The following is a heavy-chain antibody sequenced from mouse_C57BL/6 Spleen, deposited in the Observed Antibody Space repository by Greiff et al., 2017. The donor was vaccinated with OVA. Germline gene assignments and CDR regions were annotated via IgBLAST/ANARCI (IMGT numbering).Heavy chain of an antibody. J-gene: IGHJ1*03. V-gene: IGHV1-82*01. CDR1: GYAFSSSW. CDR3: ARDYYGSPNWYFDV. Sequence: QVQLQQSGPELVKPGASVKISCKASGYAFSSSWMNWVKQRPGKGLEWIGRIYPGDGDTNYNGKFKGKATLTADKSSSTAYMQLSSLTSEDSAVYFCARDYYGSPNWYFDVWGTGTTVTVSS. D-gene: IGHD1-1*01. CDR2: IYPGDGDT.